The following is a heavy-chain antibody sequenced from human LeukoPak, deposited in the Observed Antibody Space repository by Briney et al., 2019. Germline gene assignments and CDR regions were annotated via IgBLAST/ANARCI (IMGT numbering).Heavy chain of an antibody. CDR2: IKQDGSEK. V-gene: IGHV3-7*03. CDR1: GFTFSSYW. CDR3: ARDGHYAILTGYFQD. J-gene: IGHJ1*01. Sequence: GGSLRLSCAASGFTFSSYWMSWVRQAPGKGLEWVANIKQDGSEKYYVDSVKGRFTISRDNAKNSLYLQMNSLRAEDTAVYYCARDGHYAILTGYFQDWGQGTLVTVSS. D-gene: IGHD3-9*01.